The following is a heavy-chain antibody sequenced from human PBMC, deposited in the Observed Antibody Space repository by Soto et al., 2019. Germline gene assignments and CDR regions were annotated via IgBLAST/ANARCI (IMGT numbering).Heavy chain of an antibody. CDR3: ARDTAGAAAGSYPTGYYGMDV. D-gene: IGHD6-13*01. J-gene: IGHJ6*02. V-gene: IGHV1-18*01. CDR2: ISAYNGNT. Sequence: QVQLVQSGAEVKKPGASVKVSCKASGYTFTSYGISWVRQAPGQGLEWMGWISAYNGNTNYAQKLQGRVSMTTDTSTSTAYMELRRLRSDDTAVYYCARDTAGAAAGSYPTGYYGMDVWGQGTTVTVSS. CDR1: GYTFTSYG.